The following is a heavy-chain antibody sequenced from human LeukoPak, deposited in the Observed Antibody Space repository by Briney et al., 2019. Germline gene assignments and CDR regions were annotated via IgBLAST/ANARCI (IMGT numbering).Heavy chain of an antibody. D-gene: IGHD3-3*01. Sequence: SGTLSLTCTVSGGSISSSSYYWGWIRQPPGKGLEWIGSIYYSGSTYYNPSLKSRVTISVDTSKNQFSLKLSSVTAADTAVYCCARGLRFLEWLSPQGWFDPWGQGTLVTVSS. CDR2: IYYSGST. CDR3: ARGLRFLEWLSPQGWFDP. J-gene: IGHJ5*02. CDR1: GGSISSSSYY. V-gene: IGHV4-39*07.